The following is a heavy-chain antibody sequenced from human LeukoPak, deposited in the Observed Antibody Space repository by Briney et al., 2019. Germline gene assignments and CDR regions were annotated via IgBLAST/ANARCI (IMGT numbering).Heavy chain of an antibody. D-gene: IGHD5-12*01. Sequence: RPGGSLRLSCAASGFTFDDYGMSWVRQAPGKGLEWVSGINWNGGSTGYADSVKGRFTISRDNSKRTLYLQMNSLRSEDTAVYYCAKEGLRFFDFWGQGTLVTVSS. CDR1: GFTFDDYG. J-gene: IGHJ4*02. CDR3: AKEGLRFFDF. V-gene: IGHV3-20*04. CDR2: INWNGGST.